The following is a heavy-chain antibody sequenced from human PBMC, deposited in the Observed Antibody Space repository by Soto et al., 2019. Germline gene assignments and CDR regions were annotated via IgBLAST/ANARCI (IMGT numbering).Heavy chain of an antibody. V-gene: IGHV1-69*13. Sequence: SVKVSCKASGGTFSSYAISWVRQAPGQGLEWMGGIIPIFGTANYAQKFQGRVTITADESTSTAYMELSSLRPEDTAVYYCARDGYNYGRRYYYGMDVWGQGTTVTVSS. CDR3: ARDGYNYGRRYYYGMDV. J-gene: IGHJ6*02. CDR1: GGTFSSYA. D-gene: IGHD5-12*01. CDR2: IIPIFGTA.